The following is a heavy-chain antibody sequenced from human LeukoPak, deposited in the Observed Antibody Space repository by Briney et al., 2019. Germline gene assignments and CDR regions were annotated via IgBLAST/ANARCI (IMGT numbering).Heavy chain of an antibody. J-gene: IGHJ4*02. Sequence: GRSLRLSCAASGFTFSSYGMHWVRQAPGKGLEWVSVIWYDGSNKYYADSVKGRFTISRDNSKNTLYLQMNSLRAEDTAVYYCARETGGYFDYWGQGALVTVSS. D-gene: IGHD7-27*01. CDR3: ARETGGYFDY. CDR2: IWYDGSNK. CDR1: GFTFSSYG. V-gene: IGHV3-33*01.